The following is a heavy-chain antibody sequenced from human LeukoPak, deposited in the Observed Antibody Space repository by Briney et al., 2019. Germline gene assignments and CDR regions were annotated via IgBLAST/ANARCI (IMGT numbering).Heavy chain of an antibody. D-gene: IGHD5-18*01. V-gene: IGHV3-23*01. Sequence: QPGGSLRLSCAASGFTFSSYGMSWVRQAPGKGLEWVSAISGSGGSTYYADSVKGRFTISRDNSKNTLYLQMNSLRAEDTAVYYCAKDGGEYSYGYYYYYYMDVWGKGTTVTVSS. J-gene: IGHJ6*03. CDR2: ISGSGGST. CDR3: AKDGGEYSYGYYYYYYMDV. CDR1: GFTFSSYG.